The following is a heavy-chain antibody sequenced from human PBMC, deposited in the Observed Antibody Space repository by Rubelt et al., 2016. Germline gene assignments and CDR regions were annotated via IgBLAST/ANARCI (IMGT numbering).Heavy chain of an antibody. CDR3: AKKMGEDYYYYMDV. V-gene: IGHV3-23*01. CDR2: ISGSGGST. CDR1: GFTFSDYT. J-gene: IGHJ6*03. Sequence: GGGLVQPGGSLRLSCAASGFTFSDYTMNWVRQAPGKGLEWVSAISGSGGSTYYADSVKGRFTISGDNSKNTLYLQMNSLRAEDTAVYYCAKKMGEDYYYYMDVWGKGTTVTVSS. D-gene: IGHD3-16*01.